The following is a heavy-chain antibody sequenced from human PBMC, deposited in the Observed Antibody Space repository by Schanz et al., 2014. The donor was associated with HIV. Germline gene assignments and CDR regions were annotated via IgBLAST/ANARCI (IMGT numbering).Heavy chain of an antibody. CDR3: ARDNRGDYSLDS. D-gene: IGHD4-17*01. CDR1: GFRFSSYG. Sequence: QVQLVESGGGVVQPGTSLRLSCVTSGFRFSSYGMHWVRQAPGKGLEWVAILWFDGSIDYYVDSVKGRFTISRDNSKNALFLQMNSLSPEDTGIYYCARDNRGDYSLDSWGQGTLVTVSS. V-gene: IGHV3-33*01. CDR2: LWFDGSID. J-gene: IGHJ1*01.